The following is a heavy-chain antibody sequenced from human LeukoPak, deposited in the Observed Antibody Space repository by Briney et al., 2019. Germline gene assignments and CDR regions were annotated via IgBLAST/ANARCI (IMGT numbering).Heavy chain of an antibody. D-gene: IGHD5-12*01. Sequence: GGSLRLSCAASGFTFSSYSMNWVRQAPGKGLEWVSSISSSSSYIYYADSVKGRFTISRDNAKNSLYLQMNSLRAEDTAVYYCARAVQGGYVGRGSDYWGQGTQVTVSS. CDR1: GFTFSSYS. J-gene: IGHJ4*02. CDR3: ARAVQGGYVGRGSDY. V-gene: IGHV3-21*01. CDR2: ISSSSSYI.